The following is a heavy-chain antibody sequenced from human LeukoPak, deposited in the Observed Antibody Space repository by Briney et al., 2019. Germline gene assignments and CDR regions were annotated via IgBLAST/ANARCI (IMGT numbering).Heavy chain of an antibody. V-gene: IGHV3-15*01. Sequence: GGSLRLSCAASGFTFSNAWLSWVRQAPGKWLEWVGRIKSKADGGTTDYAAPVKGRFTISRDDSKNTLYLQMNSLKTEDTAVYYCTTDRWVRQKVYYFDYWGQGTLVTVSS. J-gene: IGHJ4*02. D-gene: IGHD1-26*01. CDR1: GFTFSNAW. CDR2: IKSKADGGTT. CDR3: TTDRWVRQKVYYFDY.